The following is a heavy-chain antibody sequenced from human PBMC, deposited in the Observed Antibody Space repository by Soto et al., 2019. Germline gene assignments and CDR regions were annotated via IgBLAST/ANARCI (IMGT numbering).Heavy chain of an antibody. D-gene: IGHD3-22*01. CDR2: INAGNGNT. CDR3: AXXXXYYYDSTALEENWFDP. Sequence: QVQLVQSGAEVKKPGASVKVSCKASGYTFTSYAMHWVRQAPGQRLEWMGWINAGNGNTKYSQKFQGRVTITRDTSASTAYMELXSLRSEDXAXYXCAXXXXYYYDSTALEENWFDPWGQGTLVTVSS. J-gene: IGHJ5*02. CDR1: GYTFTSYA. V-gene: IGHV1-3*01.